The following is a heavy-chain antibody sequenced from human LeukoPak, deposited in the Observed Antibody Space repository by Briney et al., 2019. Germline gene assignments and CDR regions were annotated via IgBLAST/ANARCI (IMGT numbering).Heavy chain of an antibody. Sequence: GGSLRLSCAASGFTFSSYGMHWVRQAPGKGLEWVAFIRNDGTNKYYVDSVKGRFTISRDNSKNTLYLQMNSLRAEDTAMYYCRLVAAAESWGQGTLVTVSS. J-gene: IGHJ4*02. CDR1: GFTFSSYG. CDR3: RLVAAAES. V-gene: IGHV3-30*02. D-gene: IGHD2-15*01. CDR2: IRNDGTNK.